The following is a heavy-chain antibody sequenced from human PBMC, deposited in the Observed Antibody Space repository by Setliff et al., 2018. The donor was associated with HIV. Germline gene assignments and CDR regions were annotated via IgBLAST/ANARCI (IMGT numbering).Heavy chain of an antibody. D-gene: IGHD4-17*01. Sequence: ASVKVSCKASGYTFTNYGITWVRQAPGPGLEWMGWLASYNDDANYAQNLQGRVTMTTDKSTSTAYMELRSLRSDDTAVYYCARGQYGDEPFDYWGQGTLVTVSS. J-gene: IGHJ4*02. CDR3: ARGQYGDEPFDY. CDR1: GYTFTNYG. CDR2: LASYNDDA. V-gene: IGHV1-18*01.